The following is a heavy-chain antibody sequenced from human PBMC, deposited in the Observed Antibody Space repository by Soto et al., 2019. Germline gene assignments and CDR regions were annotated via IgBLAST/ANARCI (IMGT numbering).Heavy chain of an antibody. CDR2: IYYSGST. J-gene: IGHJ4*02. V-gene: IGHV4-59*01. D-gene: IGHD3-22*01. CDR1: GGSISSYY. Sequence: PSETLSLTCTVAGGSISSYYWSWIRKPPGKGLEWIGYIYYSGSTNYNPSLKSRVTISVDTSKNQFSLKLSSVTAADTAVYYCARHPYDSSGYYYYFDYWGQGTLVTVSS. CDR3: ARHPYDSSGYYYYFDY.